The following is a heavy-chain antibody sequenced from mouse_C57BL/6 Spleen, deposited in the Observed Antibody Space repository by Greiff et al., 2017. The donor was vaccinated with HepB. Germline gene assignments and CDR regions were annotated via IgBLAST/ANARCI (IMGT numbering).Heavy chain of an antibody. J-gene: IGHJ4*01. Sequence: EVQLQESGPELVKPGASVKIPCKASGYTFTDYNMDWVKQSHGKSLEWIGDINPNNGGTIYNQKFKGKATLTVDKSSSTAYMELRSLTSEDTAVYYCARSAGSTYAMDYWGQGTSVTVSS. CDR2: INPNNGGT. CDR3: ARSAGSTYAMDY. V-gene: IGHV1-18*01. D-gene: IGHD1-1*01. CDR1: GYTFTDYN.